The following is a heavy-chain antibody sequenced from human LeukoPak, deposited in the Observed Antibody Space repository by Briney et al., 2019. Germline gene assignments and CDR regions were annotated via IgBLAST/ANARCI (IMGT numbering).Heavy chain of an antibody. CDR1: GYSISSGYY. D-gene: IGHD6-13*01. CDR3: ASISSSQQPNDYHYYMDV. V-gene: IGHV4-38-2*02. Sequence: SETLSLTCTVSGYSISSGYYWGWIRQPPGKGLEWIGSIYHSGSTYYNPSLKSRVTISVDTSKNQFSLKLSSVTAADTAVYYCASISSSQQPNDYHYYMDVWGKGTTVTVSS. CDR2: IYHSGST. J-gene: IGHJ6*03.